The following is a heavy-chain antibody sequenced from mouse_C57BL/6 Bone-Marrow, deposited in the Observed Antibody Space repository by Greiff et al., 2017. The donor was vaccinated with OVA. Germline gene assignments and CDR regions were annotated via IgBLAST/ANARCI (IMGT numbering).Heavy chain of an antibody. V-gene: IGHV1-85*01. J-gene: IGHJ3*01. D-gene: IGHD1-1*01. CDR2: IYPRDGST. CDR3: ARFQELHYYGSSYSWFAY. CDR1: GYTFTSYD. Sequence: QVHVKQSGPELVKPGASVKLSCKASGYTFTSYDINWVKQRPGQGLEWIGWIYPRDGSTQYNEKFKGKATLTVDTSSSTAYMELHSLTSEDSAVYFCARFQELHYYGSSYSWFAYWGQGTLVTVSA.